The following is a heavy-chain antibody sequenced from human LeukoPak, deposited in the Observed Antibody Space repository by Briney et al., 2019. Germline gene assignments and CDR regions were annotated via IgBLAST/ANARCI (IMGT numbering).Heavy chain of an antibody. D-gene: IGHD1-1*01. CDR1: GFTFSSYE. Sequence: GGSLRLSCAASGFTFSSYEMNWVRQAPGKGLEWVSYISSSGSTIYYADSVKGRFTISRDNSKNTLYLQMNSLRAEDTAVYYCAKATAVRYFDYWGQGTLVTVSS. J-gene: IGHJ4*02. CDR3: AKATAVRYFDY. CDR2: ISSSGSTI. V-gene: IGHV3-48*03.